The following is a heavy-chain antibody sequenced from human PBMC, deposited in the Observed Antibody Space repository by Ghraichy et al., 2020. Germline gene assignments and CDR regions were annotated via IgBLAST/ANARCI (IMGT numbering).Heavy chain of an antibody. CDR2: ISAYNGNI. CDR1: GYTFTNHG. D-gene: IGHD5-18*01. Sequence: ASVKVSCKASGYTFTNHGVSWVRQAPGQGLEWLGWISAYNGNIKYGQKFQDRVTLTTDTSTGTAYMELRSLRFDDTAVYYCARDTPVTNMVIDDAFDIWGQGTLVTVSS. J-gene: IGHJ3*02. CDR3: ARDTPVTNMVIDDAFDI. V-gene: IGHV1-18*01.